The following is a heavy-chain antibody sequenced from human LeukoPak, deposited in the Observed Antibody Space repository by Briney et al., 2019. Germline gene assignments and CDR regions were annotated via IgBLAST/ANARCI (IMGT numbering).Heavy chain of an antibody. J-gene: IGHJ6*03. V-gene: IGHV4-38-2*02. D-gene: IGHD5-18*01. CDR1: DYSIGSGYY. CDR2: FYHNENT. Sequence: SETLSLTCTVSDYSIGSGYYWGWIRQPPGKELEWIRSFYHNENTYYRPSLKSRVVISVDTSKNQFSLKLSSVTAADTAVYYCARRKGSYGYGRYYYYYMDVWGKGTTVTVSS. CDR3: ARRKGSYGYGRYYYYYMDV.